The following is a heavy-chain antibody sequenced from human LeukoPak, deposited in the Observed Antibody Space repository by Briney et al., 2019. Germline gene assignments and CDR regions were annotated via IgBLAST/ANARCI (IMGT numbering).Heavy chain of an antibody. CDR3: ARGRPLIAAAGTPWWDY. J-gene: IGHJ4*02. D-gene: IGHD6-13*01. V-gene: IGHV4-34*01. CDR1: GGSFSGYY. Sequence: PSETLSLTCAVYGGSFSGYYWSWIRQPPGKGLEWIGEINHSGSTNYNPSLKSRVTISVDTSKNQFSLKLSSVTAADTAVYYCARGRPLIAAAGTPWWDYWGQGTLVTVSS. CDR2: INHSGST.